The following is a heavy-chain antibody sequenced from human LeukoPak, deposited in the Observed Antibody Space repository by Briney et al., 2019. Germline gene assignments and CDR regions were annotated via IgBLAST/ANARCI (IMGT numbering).Heavy chain of an antibody. D-gene: IGHD3-3*01. V-gene: IGHV1-69*02. CDR1: GYTFTSYY. CDR2: IIPILGIA. CDR3: ASFHYDFWSGGESF. Sequence: GASVKVSCKASGYTFTSYYMHWVRQAPGQGLEWMGRIIPILGIANYAQKFQGRVTITADKSTSTAYMELSSLRSEDTAVYYCASFHYDFWSGGESFWGQGTLVTVSS. J-gene: IGHJ4*02.